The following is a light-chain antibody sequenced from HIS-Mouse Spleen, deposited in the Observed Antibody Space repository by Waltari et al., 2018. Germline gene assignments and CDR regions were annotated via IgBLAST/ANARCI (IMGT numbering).Light chain of an antibody. CDR2: EVS. J-gene: IGLJ3*02. Sequence: QSALTQPASVSGSPGQSITISCTGTRSDVRGYNYVSWYQQHPGKAPKLMIYEVSNRPSGVSNRFSGSKSGNTASLTISGLQAEDEADYYCSSYTSSSTWVFGGGTKLTVL. CDR1: RSDVRGYNY. V-gene: IGLV2-14*01. CDR3: SSYTSSSTWV.